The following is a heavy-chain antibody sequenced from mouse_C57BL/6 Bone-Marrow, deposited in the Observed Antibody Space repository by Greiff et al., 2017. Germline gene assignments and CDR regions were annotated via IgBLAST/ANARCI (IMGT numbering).Heavy chain of an antibody. CDR1: GYTFTSYD. V-gene: IGHV1-85*01. J-gene: IGHJ1*03. Sequence: VQLTESGPELVKPGASVKLPCKASGYTFTSYDINWVKQRAGQGLEWIGWVYARDGSTKYNEKLKGKATLTVDTSSSTAYLERHSLTSEGSAVYFCARLEFDGSSGDWYFDVWGTGTTVTVSS. CDR3: ARLEFDGSSGDWYFDV. D-gene: IGHD1-1*01. CDR2: VYARDGST.